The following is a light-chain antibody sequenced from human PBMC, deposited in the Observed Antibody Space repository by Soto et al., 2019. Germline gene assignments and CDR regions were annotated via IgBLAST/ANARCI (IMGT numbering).Light chain of an antibody. CDR3: QQYGST. CDR2: GAS. J-gene: IGKJ1*01. CDR1: QSVSSY. Sequence: EIVLTQSPGTLSLSPGERATLSCRASQSVSSYLAWYQQKPGQAPRLLIYGASSRATGIPDRFSGSGSGTDFTLTISSLEPDDFAVYYCQQYGSTFGQGTKVDIK. V-gene: IGKV3-20*01.